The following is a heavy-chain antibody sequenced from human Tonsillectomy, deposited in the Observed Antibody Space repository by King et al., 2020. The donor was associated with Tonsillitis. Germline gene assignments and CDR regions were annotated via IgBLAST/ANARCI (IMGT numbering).Heavy chain of an antibody. CDR2: ISYDGSNK. Sequence: VQLVESGGGVVQPGRSLRLSCAASGFTFSSYGMHWVRQAPGKGLEWVAVISYDGSNKYYADSVKGRFTISRDNSKNTLYLQMNSLRAEDTAVYYCAKEWWGTTLDYYGMDVWGQGTTVTVSS. D-gene: IGHD2-15*01. CDR1: GFTFSSYG. CDR3: AKEWWGTTLDYYGMDV. V-gene: IGHV3-30*18. J-gene: IGHJ6*02.